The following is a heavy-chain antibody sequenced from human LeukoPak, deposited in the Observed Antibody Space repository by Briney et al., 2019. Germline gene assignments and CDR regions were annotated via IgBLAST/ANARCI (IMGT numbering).Heavy chain of an antibody. CDR2: IYIKST. J-gene: IGHJ4*02. D-gene: IGHD6-19*01. V-gene: IGHV4-59*01. Sequence: SETLSLTCTVSGGSISTFSWSWIRQSPGKGLEWIGSIYIKSTNYNPSLKSRVAISVDTSKNQFSLRLDSVTTADTAVYYCARGTTVASGMQYWGQGTLVTVSS. CDR1: GGSISTFS. CDR3: ARGTTVASGMQY.